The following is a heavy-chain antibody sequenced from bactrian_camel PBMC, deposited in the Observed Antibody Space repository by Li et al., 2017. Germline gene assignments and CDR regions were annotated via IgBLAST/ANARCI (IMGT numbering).Heavy chain of an antibody. CDR1: GITGNNC. J-gene: IGHJ4*01. D-gene: IGHD2*01. V-gene: IGHV3S53*01. CDR2: IDPDGAT. Sequence: VQLVESGGGSVQPGGSLRLTCVASGITGNNCLGWFRQPPGKEREGVATIDPDGATAYAPSVKGRFTISRGNAENIVFLQMNSLEPEDTGMYFCTARASRTCRPYYPINQYNYWGQGTQVTVS. CDR3: TARASRTCRPYYPINQYNY.